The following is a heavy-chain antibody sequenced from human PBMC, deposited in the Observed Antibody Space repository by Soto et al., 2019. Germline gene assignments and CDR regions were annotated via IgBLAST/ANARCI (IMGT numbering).Heavy chain of an antibody. J-gene: IGHJ5*02. D-gene: IGHD5-18*01. CDR1: GFTVSSDY. Sequence: GGSLRLSCAASGFTVSSDYMSWVRQAPGKGLVWVSRINSAGSSTIYADSVKGRFTISRDNAKNTPYLQMNSLRAEDTAVYYCARYSSSWLNPWGQGSLVTVSS. CDR2: INSAGSST. V-gene: IGHV3-74*01. CDR3: ARYSSSWLNP.